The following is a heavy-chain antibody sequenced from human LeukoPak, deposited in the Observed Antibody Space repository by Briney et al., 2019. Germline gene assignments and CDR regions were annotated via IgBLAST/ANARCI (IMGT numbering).Heavy chain of an antibody. CDR2: IYSDNT. J-gene: IGHJ4*02. D-gene: IGHD4/OR15-4a*01. CDR3: ARRAGAYSYPYDY. Sequence: GGSLRLSCAASGFTFSSYAMSWVRQAPGKGLEWVSFIYSDNTHYSDSVKGRFTISRDNSKNTLYLQMNSLRAEDTAVYYCARRAGAYSYPYDYWGQGTLVTDSS. CDR1: GFTFSSYA. V-gene: IGHV3-53*01.